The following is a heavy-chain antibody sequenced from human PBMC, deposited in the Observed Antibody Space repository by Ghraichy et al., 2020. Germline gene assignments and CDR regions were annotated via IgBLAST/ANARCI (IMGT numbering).Heavy chain of an antibody. J-gene: IGHJ3*01. Sequence: ASVKVSCKASGYTFTDYVIHWVRQAPGQGLEWMGWINPISGGTIYARKFQGRVTMTRDPSIHTAYMELSSLTSDDTAGYYCARDRSAGMGSSGFDGWGQGTLVTGSS. V-gene: IGHV1-2*02. CDR2: INPISGGT. CDR3: ARDRSAGMGSSGFDG. D-gene: IGHD2-15*01. CDR1: GYTFTDYV.